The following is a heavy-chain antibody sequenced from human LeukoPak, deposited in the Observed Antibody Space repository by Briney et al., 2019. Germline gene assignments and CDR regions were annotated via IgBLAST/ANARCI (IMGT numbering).Heavy chain of an antibody. J-gene: IGHJ4*02. CDR2: IYPGDSHI. V-gene: IGHV5-51*01. Sequence: GESLKISCKASGYSSTSYWLGWVRQMPGKGLEWMAIIYPGDSHIRYSPSFQGQVTISADKSISTAYLQWSSLKASDTAMYYCARPHYGASDYWGQGTLVTVSS. D-gene: IGHD3-16*01. CDR3: ARPHYGASDY. CDR1: GYSSTSYW.